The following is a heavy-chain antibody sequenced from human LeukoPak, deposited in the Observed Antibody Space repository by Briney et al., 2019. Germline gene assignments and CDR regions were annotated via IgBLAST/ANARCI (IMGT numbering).Heavy chain of an antibody. CDR1: GYTLTELS. V-gene: IGHV1-24*01. J-gene: IGHJ6*02. Sequence: ASVKVSCKVSGYTLTELSMHWVRQAPGKGLEWMGGFDLEDGKTVYAEKFQGRVTMTEDTSIDTAYMELSSLRSEDTAVYYCATDLGGLCCGMDVWGQGTTVTVSS. CDR2: FDLEDGKT. CDR3: ATDLGGLCCGMDV. D-gene: IGHD3-16*01.